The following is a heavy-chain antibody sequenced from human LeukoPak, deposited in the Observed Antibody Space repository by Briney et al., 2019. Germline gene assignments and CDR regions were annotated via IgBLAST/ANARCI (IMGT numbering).Heavy chain of an antibody. CDR2: INPNSGGT. CDR3: ARGSVFRWFGELLFPFDY. D-gene: IGHD3-10*01. V-gene: IGHV1-2*02. Sequence: GASVKVSCKASGYTFTGYYMHSVRQAPGQGLEWMGWINPNSGGTNYAQVFQCRVSMTRETSISTAYMELSRLRSDDTAVYYCARGSVFRWFGELLFPFDYWGQGTLVTVSA. J-gene: IGHJ4*02. CDR1: GYTFTGYY.